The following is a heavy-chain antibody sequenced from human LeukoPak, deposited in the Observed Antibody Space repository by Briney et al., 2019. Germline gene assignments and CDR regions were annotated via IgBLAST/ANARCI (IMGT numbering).Heavy chain of an antibody. J-gene: IGHJ4*02. CDR1: GYTFTSYA. D-gene: IGHD3-22*01. CDR2: INAGNGNT. V-gene: IGHV1-3*01. CDR3: AIFYDSSAGFDY. Sequence: ASVKVSCKASGYTFTSYAMHWVRQAPGQRLEWMGWINAGNGNTKYSQKFQGRVTITRDTFASTAYMELSSLRSEDTAVYYCAIFYDSSAGFDYWGQGTLVTVSS.